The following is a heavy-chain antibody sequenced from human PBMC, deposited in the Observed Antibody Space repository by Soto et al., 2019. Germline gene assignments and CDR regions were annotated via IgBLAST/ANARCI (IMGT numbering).Heavy chain of an antibody. V-gene: IGHV1-46*01. J-gene: IGHJ4*02. CDR3: ARGGGTLDH. CDR1: GYTFISYS. Sequence: ASVNVSCKASGYTFISYSMYWVRQAPGQGLEWMGIINTRDGYTNYAQKFQGRLTVTRDTSTSAVYMELSSLTSEDTAVYYCARGGGTLDHWGQGTPVTVPQ. CDR2: INTRDGYT.